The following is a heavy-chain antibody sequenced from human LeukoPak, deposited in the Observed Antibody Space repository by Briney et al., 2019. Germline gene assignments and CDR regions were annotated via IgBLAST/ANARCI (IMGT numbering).Heavy chain of an antibody. CDR2: INYSGNT. J-gene: IGHJ5*02. CDR3: ARHDGPGTVDP. CDR1: GGSIGSSNNYY. D-gene: IGHD5-24*01. Sequence: PSETLSLTCTVSGGSIGSSNNYYWAWIRQPPGKGLEWIGSINYSGNTWYNWSLKSRVTISIDTSKNQFSQKLSSVTAADTAVHYCARHDGPGTVDPWGQGTLVTVSS. V-gene: IGHV4-39*01.